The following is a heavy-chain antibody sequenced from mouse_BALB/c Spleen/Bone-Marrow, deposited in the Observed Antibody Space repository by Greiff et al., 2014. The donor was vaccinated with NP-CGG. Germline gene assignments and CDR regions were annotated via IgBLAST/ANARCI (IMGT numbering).Heavy chain of an antibody. CDR2: INPYNDGT. J-gene: IGHJ4*01. CDR3: ARRGYDEGYYAMDY. CDR1: GYTFTSYV. V-gene: IGHV1-14*01. D-gene: IGHD2-14*01. Sequence: VQLQQSGPELVKPGASVTMSCKASGYTFTSYVMHWVKQKPGQGLEWIGYINPYNDGTKYNEKFNGKATLTSDKSSSTAYMELSSLTSEDSAVYYCARRGYDEGYYAMDYWGQGTSVTVSS.